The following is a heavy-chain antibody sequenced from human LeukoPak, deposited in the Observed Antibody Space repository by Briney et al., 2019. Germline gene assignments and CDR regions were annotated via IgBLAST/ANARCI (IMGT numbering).Heavy chain of an antibody. CDR1: GFTFSSYG. Sequence: PGGSLRLSCAASGFTFSSYGMHWVRQAPGKGLEWVAVIWYDGSNKYYADSVKGRFTISRDNSKNTLYLQMNSLRAEDTAVHYCAKGRGATVHYFDYWGQGTLVTVSS. V-gene: IGHV3-33*06. CDR2: IWYDGSNK. D-gene: IGHD1-26*01. J-gene: IGHJ4*02. CDR3: AKGRGATVHYFDY.